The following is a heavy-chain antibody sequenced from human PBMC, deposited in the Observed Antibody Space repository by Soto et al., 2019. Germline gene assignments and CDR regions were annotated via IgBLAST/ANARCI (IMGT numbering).Heavy chain of an antibody. J-gene: IGHJ6*03. Sequence: EVQLVESGGGLVKPGGSLRLSCAASGFTFSNAWMSWVRQAPGKGLEWVGRIKSKTDGGTTDYAAPVKGRFTISRDDSKNTLYLQMNSLKTEDTAVYYRTTDRSWGETTRIGYYYYYMDVWGKGTTVTVSS. CDR3: TTDRSWGETTRIGYYYYYMDV. D-gene: IGHD3-16*01. V-gene: IGHV3-15*01. CDR1: GFTFSNAW. CDR2: IKSKTDGGTT.